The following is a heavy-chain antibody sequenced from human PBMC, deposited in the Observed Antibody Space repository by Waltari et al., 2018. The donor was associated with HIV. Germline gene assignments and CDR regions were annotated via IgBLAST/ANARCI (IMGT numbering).Heavy chain of an antibody. J-gene: IGHJ4*02. CDR1: GGSISSSSYY. Sequence: QLQLQESGPGLVKPSETLSLTCTVSGGSISSSSYYWGWIRPPPGKGLEWIGSIFSSGSTYYNPSLKSRVTISVDTSKNQFSLKLSSVTAADTAVYYCARRSYYYDSSGYYYGGYYFDYWGQGTLVTVSS. CDR3: ARRSYYYDSSGYYYGGYYFDY. CDR2: IFSSGST. D-gene: IGHD3-22*01. V-gene: IGHV4-39*01.